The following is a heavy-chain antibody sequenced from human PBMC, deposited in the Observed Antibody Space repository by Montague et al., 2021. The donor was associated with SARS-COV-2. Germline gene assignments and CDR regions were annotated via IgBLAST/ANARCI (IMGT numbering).Heavy chain of an antibody. Sequence: SETLSLTCTVSGGSISTYYWSWIRQPPGKGLEWIAYINYSGITNXNPSLKSRVSVSLDTSKNHFSLNLKSVTAADTAVYYCARSGWLTRGFDSWGQGTLAFVSS. J-gene: IGHJ4*02. CDR1: GGSISTYY. D-gene: IGHD5-12*01. V-gene: IGHV4-59*01. CDR2: INYSGIT. CDR3: ARSGWLTRGFDS.